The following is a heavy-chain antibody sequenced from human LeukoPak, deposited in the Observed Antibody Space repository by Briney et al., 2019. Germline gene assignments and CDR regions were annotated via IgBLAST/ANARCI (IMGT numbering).Heavy chain of an antibody. CDR2: IYHSGST. V-gene: IGHV4-38-2*01. Sequence: SETLSLTCAVSGYSISSGYYWGWIRQPPGKGLEWIGSIYHSGSTYYNPSLKSRVTISVDTSKNQFSLKLSSVTAADTAVYYCARGSGWSGFDYWGQGTLVTVSS. D-gene: IGHD6-19*01. J-gene: IGHJ4*02. CDR1: GYSISSGYY. CDR3: ARGSGWSGFDY.